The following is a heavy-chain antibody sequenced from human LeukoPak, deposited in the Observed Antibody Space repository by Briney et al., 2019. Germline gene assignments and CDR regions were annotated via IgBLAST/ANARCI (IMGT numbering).Heavy chain of an antibody. D-gene: IGHD6-19*01. CDR3: ARDYSGQWPVSHDAFDI. CDR2: MNPNSGNT. CDR1: GYTFTSYD. J-gene: IGHJ3*02. V-gene: IGHV1-18*01. Sequence: GASVKVSCKASGYTFTSYDINWVRQATGQGLEWMEWMNPNSGNTNYAQKLQGRVTMTTDTSTSTAHMELRSLRSDDTAVYYCARDYSGQWPVSHDAFDIWGQGTMVTVSS.